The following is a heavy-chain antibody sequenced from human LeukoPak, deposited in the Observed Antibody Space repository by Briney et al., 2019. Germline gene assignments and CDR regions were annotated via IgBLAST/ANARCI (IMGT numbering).Heavy chain of an antibody. Sequence: GGSLRLSCAASGFTFSSSVMSWVRQAPGKGLEWVSAISGNGGSTYYADSVTGRFTISRDNSKNTLYLQMNSLRAEDTALYYRAKLPTGYPNWFDPWGQGTLVTVSS. J-gene: IGHJ5*02. D-gene: IGHD3-9*01. CDR1: GFTFSSSV. V-gene: IGHV3-23*01. CDR3: AKLPTGYPNWFDP. CDR2: ISGNGGST.